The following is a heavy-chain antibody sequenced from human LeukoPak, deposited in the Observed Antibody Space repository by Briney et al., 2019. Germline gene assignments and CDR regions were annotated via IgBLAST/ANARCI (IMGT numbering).Heavy chain of an antibody. CDR1: GFTFSSYS. V-gene: IGHV3-21*01. Sequence: SGGSLRLSCAASGFTFSSYSMNWVRQAPGKGLEWVSSITSSSSYIYYADSVKGRFTISRDNAKNSLYLQMNSLRAEDTAVYYCAELGITMIGGVWGKGTTVTISS. CDR2: ITSSSSYI. CDR3: AELGITMIGGV. D-gene: IGHD3-10*02. J-gene: IGHJ6*04.